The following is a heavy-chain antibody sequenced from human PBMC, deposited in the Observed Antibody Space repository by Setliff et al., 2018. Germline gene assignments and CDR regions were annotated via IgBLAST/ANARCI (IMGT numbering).Heavy chain of an antibody. D-gene: IGHD3-3*01. J-gene: IGHJ6*03. CDR2: INAGNGNT. Sequence: AASVKVSCKASGYTFTSYAMHWVRQAPGQRLEWIGWINAGNGNTKYSQKFQGRVTITRDTSASTAYMELSSLRSEDTAVYYCAREFTRYYNFWSAHRYYMDVWGKGTTVTVSS. CDR1: GYTFTSYA. V-gene: IGHV1-3*01. CDR3: AREFTRYYNFWSAHRYYMDV.